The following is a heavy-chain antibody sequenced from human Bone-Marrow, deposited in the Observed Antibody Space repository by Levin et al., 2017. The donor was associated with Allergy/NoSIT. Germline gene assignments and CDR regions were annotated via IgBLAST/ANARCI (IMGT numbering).Heavy chain of an antibody. J-gene: IGHJ4*02. CDR3: TPEYSGRGGGDY. CDR1: GFTFSSAW. V-gene: IGHV3-15*01. CDR2: VKSKSDGGAT. Sequence: GGSLRLSCGASGFTFSSAWMSWVRQAPGKGPEWVGRVKSKSDGGATHYAAPVKGRFIISRDDSKNMFYLLMNSLKIEDTAVYYCTPEYSGRGGGDYWGQGTLVTVSS. D-gene: IGHD1-26*01.